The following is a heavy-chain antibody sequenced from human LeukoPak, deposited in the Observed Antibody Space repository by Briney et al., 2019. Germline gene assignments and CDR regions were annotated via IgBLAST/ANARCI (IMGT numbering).Heavy chain of an antibody. J-gene: IGHJ6*02. Sequence: GASVTVSCKASGGTFSSYAISWVRQAPGQGLEWMGGIIPIFGTANYAQKFQGRVTITADESTSTAYMELSSLRSEDTAVYYCAREAPRFLETLYYYGMDVWGQGTTVTVSS. CDR2: IIPIFGTA. D-gene: IGHD3-3*01. CDR3: AREAPRFLETLYYYGMDV. V-gene: IGHV1-69*13. CDR1: GGTFSSYA.